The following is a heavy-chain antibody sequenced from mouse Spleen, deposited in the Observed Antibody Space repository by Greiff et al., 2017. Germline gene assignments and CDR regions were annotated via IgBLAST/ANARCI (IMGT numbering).Heavy chain of an antibody. CDR3: ARNYPWSMDY. Sequence: EVKLMESGPELVKPGASVKISCKASGYTFTDYNMDWVKQSHGKSLEWIGDINPNNGGTNYNQKFKGKATLTVDKSSSTAYMELRSLTSEDTAVYYCARNYPWSMDYWGQGTSVTVSS. J-gene: IGHJ4*01. CDR1: GYTFTDYN. V-gene: IGHV1-18*01. D-gene: IGHD2-1*01. CDR2: INPNNGGT.